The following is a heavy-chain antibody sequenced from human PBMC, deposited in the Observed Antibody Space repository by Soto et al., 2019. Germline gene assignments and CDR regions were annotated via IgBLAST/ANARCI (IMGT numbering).Heavy chain of an antibody. Sequence: EAQLVESGGGLVQPGGSLRLSCAASGFTFSNDEMHCVRQSPGKGLEYVSGISNNGAHTDYAKSVKGRLTISRDNSENTLYLQMGSLRAEDMALYYCASRGYGSRWPNVYMDVWGKGTTVTVSS. CDR1: GFTFSNDE. V-gene: IGHV3-64*01. D-gene: IGHD6-13*01. CDR2: ISNNGAHT. J-gene: IGHJ6*03. CDR3: ASRGYGSRWPNVYMDV.